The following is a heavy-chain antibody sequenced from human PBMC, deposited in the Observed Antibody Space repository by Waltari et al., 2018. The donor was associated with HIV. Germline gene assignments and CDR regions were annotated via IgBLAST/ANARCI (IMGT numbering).Heavy chain of an antibody. CDR2: ISSSSSYI. J-gene: IGHJ6*02. Sequence: VLLVESGGRLLNPGGSLLLSCVASGFTFSSVVLNWVRQAPGKGLEWVSSISSSSSYIYYADSVKGRFTISRDNAKNSLYLQMNSLRAEDTAVYYCARDFWGGYYYGMDVWGQGTTVTVSS. CDR1: GFTFSSVV. D-gene: IGHD3-16*01. V-gene: IGHV3-21*01. CDR3: ARDFWGGYYYGMDV.